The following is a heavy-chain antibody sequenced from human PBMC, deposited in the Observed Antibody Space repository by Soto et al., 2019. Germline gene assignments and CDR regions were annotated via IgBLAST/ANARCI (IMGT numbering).Heavy chain of an antibody. D-gene: IGHD2-8*01. CDR3: AKDLGLNPFMYYFDY. Sequence: EVQVLESGGRLVQPGGSLRLSCGASGFTFSNHAMSWVRQAPGKGLEWVSVISGSGGTTYYADSVKGRFTISRDNSKNPVYLQMSSLGAEDQAVYFCAKDLGLNPFMYYFDYWGQGTLVTVTS. CDR2: ISGSGGTT. J-gene: IGHJ4*02. CDR1: GFTFSNHA. V-gene: IGHV3-23*01.